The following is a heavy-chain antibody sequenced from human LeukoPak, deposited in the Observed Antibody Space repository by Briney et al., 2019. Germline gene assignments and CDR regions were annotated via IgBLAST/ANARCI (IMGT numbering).Heavy chain of an antibody. J-gene: IGHJ4*02. CDR3: ARVDSRTAQFDY. V-gene: IGHV3-30*03. Sequence: PGGSLRLSCAASEFTFSSYGMHWVRQAPGEGLEWVAVISYDGSNKYYADSVKGRFTISRDNSKNTLYLQMNSLRAEDTAVYHCARVDSRTAQFDYWGQGTLVTVSS. CDR2: ISYDGSNK. CDR1: EFTFSSYG. D-gene: IGHD6-13*01.